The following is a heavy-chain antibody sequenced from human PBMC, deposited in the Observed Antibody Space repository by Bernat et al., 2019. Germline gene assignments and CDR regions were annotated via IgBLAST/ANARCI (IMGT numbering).Heavy chain of an antibody. CDR2: IYYSGST. V-gene: IGHV4-31*03. CDR3: ARKWFGEKDAFDI. Sequence: QIQLQQSGPGLVKPSQTLSLTCTVSGGSISSGGYYWSWIRQHPGKGLEWIGYIYYSGSTYYNPSLKSRVTISVDTSKNQFSLKLSSVTAADTAVYYCARKWFGEKDAFDIWGQGTMVTVSS. J-gene: IGHJ3*02. CDR1: GGSISSGGYY. D-gene: IGHD3-10*01.